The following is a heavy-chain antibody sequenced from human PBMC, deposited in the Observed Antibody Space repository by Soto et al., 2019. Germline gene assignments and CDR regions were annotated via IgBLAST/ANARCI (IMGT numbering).Heavy chain of an antibody. CDR3: AKDGPSEGDGGNWFDP. V-gene: IGHV3-30*18. D-gene: IGHD2-21*02. CDR1: GFTFSSYG. J-gene: IGHJ5*02. CDR2: ISYDGSNK. Sequence: QVQLVESGGGVVQPGRSLRLSCAASGFTFSSYGMHWVRQAPGKGLEWVAVISYDGSNKYYADSVKGRFTISRDNSKNTLYLQMNSLRAEDSDVYYCAKDGPSEGDGGNWFDPWGQGTLVTVSS.